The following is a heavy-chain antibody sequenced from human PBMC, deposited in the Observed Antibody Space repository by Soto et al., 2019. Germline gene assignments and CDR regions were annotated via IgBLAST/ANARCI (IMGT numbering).Heavy chain of an antibody. D-gene: IGHD5-18*01. J-gene: IGHJ1*01. V-gene: IGHV4-31*03. CDR2: IYYSGST. Sequence: QVQLQESGPGLVKPSQTLSLTCTVSGGSISSGGYYWIWIRQHPGKGLEWIGYIYYSGSTYYNPSLKSRVTISVDTSKNQFSLKLSSVTAADTAVYYCGGAGIQHGNFQHWGQGTLVTVSS. CDR3: GGAGIQHGNFQH. CDR1: GGSISSGGYY.